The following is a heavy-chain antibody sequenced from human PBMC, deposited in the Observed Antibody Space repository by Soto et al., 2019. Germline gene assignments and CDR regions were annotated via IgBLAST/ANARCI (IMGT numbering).Heavy chain of an antibody. D-gene: IGHD2-8*01. Sequence: EVQLVESGGGLVQPGGSLRLSCAASGFTVSSNYMSWVRQAPGKGLEWVSVIYSGGSTYYADSVKGRFTISRDNSKNTLYLQMNSLRAEDTAVYYCARGGYGDVPMVYARDYYYYYYMDVWGKGTTVTVSS. CDR1: GFTVSSNY. CDR2: IYSGGST. CDR3: ARGGYGDVPMVYARDYYYYYYMDV. V-gene: IGHV3-66*01. J-gene: IGHJ6*03.